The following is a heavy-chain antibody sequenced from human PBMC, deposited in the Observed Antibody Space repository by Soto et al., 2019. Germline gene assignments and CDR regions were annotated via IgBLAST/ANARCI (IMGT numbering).Heavy chain of an antibody. V-gene: IGHV1-69*06. CDR3: ARVGAAAGLPTYLRSAYYYYYYGMDV. J-gene: IGHJ6*02. CDR2: IIPIFGTA. CDR1: GGTFSSYA. D-gene: IGHD6-13*01. Sequence: SVKVSCKASGGTFSSYAISRVRQAPGQGLEWMGGIIPIFGTANYAQKFQGRVTITADKSTSTAYMELSSLRSEDTAVYYCARVGAAAGLPTYLRSAYYYYYYGMDVWGQGTTVTVS.